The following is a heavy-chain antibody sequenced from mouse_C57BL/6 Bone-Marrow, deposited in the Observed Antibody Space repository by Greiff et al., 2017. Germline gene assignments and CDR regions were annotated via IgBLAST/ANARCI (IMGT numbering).Heavy chain of an antibody. CDR1: GYTFTSYW. CDR2: IYPGSGST. V-gene: IGHV1-55*01. Sequence: QVQLQQPGAELVKPGASVKMSCKASGYTFTSYWITWVKQRPGQGLEWIGDIYPGSGSTNYNEKLQSKATMTVATSSSTAYMQLSSLTSEVSAVYFCARDYYGSSYTFYDYWGQGTTLTVSS. J-gene: IGHJ2*01. D-gene: IGHD1-1*01. CDR3: ARDYYGSSYTFYDY.